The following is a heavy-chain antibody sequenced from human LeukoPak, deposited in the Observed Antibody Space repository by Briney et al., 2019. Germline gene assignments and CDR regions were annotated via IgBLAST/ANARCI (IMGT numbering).Heavy chain of an antibody. D-gene: IGHD3-10*01. CDR2: IYYSGST. CDR1: GGSISSGGYY. CDR3: ARADGTMVRGVPYWDYYYGMDV. Sequence: SETLSLTCTVSGGSISSGGYYWSWIRQHPGKGLEWIGYIYYSGSTYYNPSLKSRVTISVDTSKNQFSLKLSSVTAADTAVYYCARADGTMVRGVPYWDYYYGMDVWGQGTTVTVSS. J-gene: IGHJ6*02. V-gene: IGHV4-31*03.